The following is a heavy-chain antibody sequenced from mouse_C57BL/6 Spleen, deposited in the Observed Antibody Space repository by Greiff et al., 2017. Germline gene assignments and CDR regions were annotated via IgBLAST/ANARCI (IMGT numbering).Heavy chain of an antibody. Sequence: EVKLMESGPGLVKPSQSLSLTCSVTGYSITSGYYWNWIRQFPGNKLEWMGYISYDGSNNYNPSLKNRISITRDTSKNQFFLKLNSVTTEDTATYYCARALYGSSFDYWGQGTTLTVSS. CDR3: ARALYGSSFDY. V-gene: IGHV3-6*01. J-gene: IGHJ2*01. CDR2: ISYDGSN. CDR1: GYSITSGYY. D-gene: IGHD1-1*01.